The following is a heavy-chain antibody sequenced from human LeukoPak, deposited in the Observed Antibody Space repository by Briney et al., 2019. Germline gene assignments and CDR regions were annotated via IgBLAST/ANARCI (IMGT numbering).Heavy chain of an antibody. J-gene: IGHJ3*02. CDR2: IYSGGST. CDR3: ARQSKYDAFDI. Sequence: PGGSLRLSCAASGFTFSSYAMSWVRQAPGKGLEWVSVIYSGGSTYYADSVKGRFTISRDNSKNTLYLQMNSLRAEDTAVYYCARQSKYDAFDIWGQGTMVTVSS. V-gene: IGHV3-66*04. CDR1: GFTFSSYA.